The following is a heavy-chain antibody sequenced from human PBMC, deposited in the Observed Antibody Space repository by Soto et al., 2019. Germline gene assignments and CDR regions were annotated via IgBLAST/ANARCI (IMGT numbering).Heavy chain of an antibody. J-gene: IGHJ3*02. Sequence: GGSLRLSCAASGFTFSSYGMHWVRQAPGKGLEWVAVIWYDGSNKYYADSVKGRFTISRDNSKNTLYLQMNSLRAEDTAVYYCASSRLSADRSERYSSSPDAFDIWGQGTMVTVSS. CDR1: GFTFSSYG. CDR3: ASSRLSADRSERYSSSPDAFDI. D-gene: IGHD6-6*01. V-gene: IGHV3-33*01. CDR2: IWYDGSNK.